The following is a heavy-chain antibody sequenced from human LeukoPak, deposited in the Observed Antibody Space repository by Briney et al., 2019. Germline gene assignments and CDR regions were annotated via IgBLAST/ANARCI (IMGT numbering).Heavy chain of an antibody. CDR2: INHSGST. D-gene: IGHD1-14*01. Sequence: SETPSLTCAVYGGSFSGYYWSWIRQPPGKGLERIGEINHSGSTNYNPSLKSRVTISVDTSKNQFSLKLSSVTAADTAVYYCARTAAPRPRNAFDIWGQGTMVTVSS. CDR3: ARTAAPRPRNAFDI. V-gene: IGHV4-34*01. J-gene: IGHJ3*02. CDR1: GGSFSGYY.